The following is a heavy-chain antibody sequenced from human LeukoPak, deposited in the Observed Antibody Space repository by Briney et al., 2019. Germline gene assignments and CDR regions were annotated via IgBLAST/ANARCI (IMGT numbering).Heavy chain of an antibody. J-gene: IGHJ6*03. CDR3: ARDGVPKAYYYYYMDV. CDR1: GFTFSSYS. V-gene: IGHV3-21*01. D-gene: IGHD3-10*01. CDR2: ISSSSSYI. Sequence: GGSLRLSCAASGFTFSSYSMNWVRQAPGKGLEWVSSISSSSSYIYYADSVKGRFTISRDNGKNSLDLQMDSLRAEDTAVYYCARDGVPKAYYYYYMDVWGKGTAVTISS.